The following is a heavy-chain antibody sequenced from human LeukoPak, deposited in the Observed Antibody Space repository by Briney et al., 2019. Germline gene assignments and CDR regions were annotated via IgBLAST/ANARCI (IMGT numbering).Heavy chain of an antibody. D-gene: IGHD2-15*01. J-gene: IGHJ4*02. V-gene: IGHV1-69*08. Sequence: ASVKVSCKASGGTFSSNTISWVRQAPRKGPEWMGRFIPVLRTAEYTERFQGRVTITADKSTNTAYMELTSLKSEDTAVYYCARGKGFVGHFDSWGQGTLVTVSS. CDR2: FIPVLRTA. CDR1: GGTFSSNT. CDR3: ARGKGFVGHFDS.